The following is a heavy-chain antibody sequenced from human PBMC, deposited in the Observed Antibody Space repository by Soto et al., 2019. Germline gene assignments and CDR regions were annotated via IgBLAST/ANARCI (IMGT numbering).Heavy chain of an antibody. J-gene: IGHJ6*03. V-gene: IGHV4-59*12. Sequence: SETLSLTCTVSGGSISSYYWSWIRQPPGKGLEWIGYIYYSGSTYYNPSLKSRVTISVDTSKNQFSLKLSSVTAADTAVYYCARGTCYYYMDVWGKGTTVTVSS. CDR2: IYYSGST. CDR3: ARGTCYYYMDV. CDR1: GGSISSYY.